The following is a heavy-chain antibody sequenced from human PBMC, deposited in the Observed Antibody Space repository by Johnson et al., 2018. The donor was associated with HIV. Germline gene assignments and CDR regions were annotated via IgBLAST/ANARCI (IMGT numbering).Heavy chain of an antibody. D-gene: IGHD2-8*02. CDR3: ARTGVLGAFDI. J-gene: IGHJ3*02. CDR1: GFTFSNYD. V-gene: IGHV3-13*01. Sequence: VQLVESGGGVVQPGRYLRLSCTASGFTFSNYDMHWVRQTAGRRLEWVSGIAATGDTYYPGSVKGRFTISRDNAENSLYLQMNSLRAGDTAVYYCARTGVLGAFDIWGQGTMVTVSS. CDR2: IAATGDT.